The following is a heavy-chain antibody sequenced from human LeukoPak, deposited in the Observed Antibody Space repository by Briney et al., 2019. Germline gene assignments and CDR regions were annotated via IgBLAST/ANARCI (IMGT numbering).Heavy chain of an antibody. CDR3: AAAWSNFDY. V-gene: IGHV3-21*01. D-gene: IGHD2-8*02. CDR2: ISSSGHYI. J-gene: IGHJ4*02. CDR1: GFTFSSYN. Sequence: GGSLRLSCAASGFTFSSYNMNWVRQVPGKGLEWVSSISSSGHYIYYADSVKGRFTISRDNVKNSLYLQMNSLRAEDTAMSYCAAAWSNFDYWGQGTLVTVSS.